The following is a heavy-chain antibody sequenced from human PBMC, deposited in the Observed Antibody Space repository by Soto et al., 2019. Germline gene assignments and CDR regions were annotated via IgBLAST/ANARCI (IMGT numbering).Heavy chain of an antibody. D-gene: IGHD3-3*01. Sequence: QVQLVQSGAEVKKPGSSVKVSCKASGGTFSSYAISWVRQAPGQGLEWMGGIIPIFGTANYAQKFQGRVTITADESTSTAYRELSSLRSEDTAVYYCARLYDFWGKGGNWFDPWGQGTLVTVSS. CDR2: IIPIFGTA. V-gene: IGHV1-69*12. CDR1: GGTFSSYA. CDR3: ARLYDFWGKGGNWFDP. J-gene: IGHJ5*02.